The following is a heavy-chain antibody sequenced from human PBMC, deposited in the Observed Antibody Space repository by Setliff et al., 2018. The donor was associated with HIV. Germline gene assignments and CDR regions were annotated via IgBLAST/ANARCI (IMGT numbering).Heavy chain of an antibody. V-gene: IGHV1-3*01. CDR1: GFTFTTYA. D-gene: IGHD3-10*01. CDR2: INAANGKT. J-gene: IGHJ4*02. CDR3: ASGVIRGVISQGGLDH. Sequence: ASVKVSCKASGFTFTTYAVHWVRQAPGQRPEWMGWINAANGKTRYPQRFEARVTITMDTGASTAYMELNSLRSEDSAVYYCASGVIRGVISQGGLDHWGPGTLVTVSS.